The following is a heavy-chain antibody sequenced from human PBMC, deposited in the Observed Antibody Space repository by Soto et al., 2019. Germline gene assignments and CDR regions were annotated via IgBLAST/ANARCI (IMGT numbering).Heavy chain of an antibody. CDR2: IYYSGST. J-gene: IGHJ4*02. CDR1: GGSISSYY. Sequence: SETLSLTCTVSGGSISSYYWSWIRQPPGKGLEWIGYIYYSGSTNYNPSLKSRVTISVDTSKNQFSLKLSSVTAADTAVYYCAVREYSGYDYDYWGQGTLVTVSS. CDR3: AVREYSGYDYDY. V-gene: IGHV4-59*08. D-gene: IGHD5-12*01.